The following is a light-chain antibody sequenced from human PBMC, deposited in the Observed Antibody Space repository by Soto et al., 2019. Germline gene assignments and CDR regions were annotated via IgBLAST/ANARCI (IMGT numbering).Light chain of an antibody. CDR3: QQLRMYPST. CDR2: DAS. CDR1: DDIINS. Sequence: DIQGTQSPSSLSASVGDRVTITCQASDDIINSLNWYQQKPGKAPKLLIHDASILQTGVPSRFRGSGSGTEFTLTITSLQAEDFETYYCQQLRMYPSTFGGGTKVDTK. V-gene: IGKV1-33*01. J-gene: IGKJ4*01.